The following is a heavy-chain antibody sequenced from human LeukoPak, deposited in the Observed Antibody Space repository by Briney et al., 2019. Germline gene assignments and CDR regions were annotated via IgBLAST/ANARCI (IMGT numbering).Heavy chain of an antibody. J-gene: IGHJ3*02. CDR2: IYHDGNT. V-gene: IGHV4-34*01. CDR3: ARKAGLKAVVSPPAAFDI. CDR1: GESFNRYY. Sequence: SETLSLTCAVYGESFNRYYWSWIRQPPGKGLEWIAEIYHDGNTNYSPSLKSRVTISVDTSNNHFSLKLTSVTAADTAVYYCARKAGLKAVVSPPAAFDIWGQGTMVTVSS. D-gene: IGHD4-23*01.